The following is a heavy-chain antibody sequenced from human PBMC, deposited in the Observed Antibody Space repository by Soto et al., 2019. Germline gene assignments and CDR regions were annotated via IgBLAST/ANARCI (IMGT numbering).Heavy chain of an antibody. CDR1: GFTFSSYG. CDR3: AKDGGPVKVYYYYYYMDV. Sequence: PGGSLRLSCAASGFTFSSYGMHWVRQAPGKGLEWVAVISYDGSNKYYADSVKGRFTISRDNSKNTLYLQMNSLRAEDTAVYYCAKDGGPVKVYYYYYYMDVWGKGTTVTAP. D-gene: IGHD3-16*01. V-gene: IGHV3-30*18. CDR2: ISYDGSNK. J-gene: IGHJ6*03.